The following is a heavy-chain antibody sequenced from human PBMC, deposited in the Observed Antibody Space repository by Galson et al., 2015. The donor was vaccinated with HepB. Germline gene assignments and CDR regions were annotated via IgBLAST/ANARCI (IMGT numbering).Heavy chain of an antibody. Sequence: SVKVSCKASGYTFTDFGISWVRQAPGQGLEWMGWISAYNGNTNYAQKLQGRVTMTTGTSASTAYMELSSLRSEDTAVYYCARGSAYYDFWSGYDDAFDIWGQGTMVTVSS. V-gene: IGHV1-18*04. D-gene: IGHD3-3*01. CDR2: ISAYNGNT. CDR1: GYTFTDFG. J-gene: IGHJ3*02. CDR3: ARGSAYYDFWSGYDDAFDI.